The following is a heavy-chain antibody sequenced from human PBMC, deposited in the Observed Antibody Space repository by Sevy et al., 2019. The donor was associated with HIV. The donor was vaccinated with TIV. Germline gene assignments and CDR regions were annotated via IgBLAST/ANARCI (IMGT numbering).Heavy chain of an antibody. CDR2: IFPGDSET. D-gene: IGHD3-22*01. Sequence: GESLKISCKGHGYSFTSHWIGWVRQMPGKGLDWMGIIFPGDSETRYSPSFQGEVTISADKSISTAFLQWSSLKASDTAIYYCARSRSGYFDSSGYYINWGQGPLVTVSS. CDR3: ARSRSGYFDSSGYYIN. V-gene: IGHV5-51*01. J-gene: IGHJ4*02. CDR1: GYSFTSHW.